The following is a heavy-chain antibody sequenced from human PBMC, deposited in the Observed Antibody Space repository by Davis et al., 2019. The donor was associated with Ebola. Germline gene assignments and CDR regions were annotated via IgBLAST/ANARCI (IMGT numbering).Heavy chain of an antibody. CDR2: IRSKANSYAT. V-gene: IGHV3-73*01. D-gene: IGHD4-17*01. Sequence: PGGSLRLSSAASGFTFSGSAMHWVRQASGKGLEWVGRIRSKANSYATAYAESVKGRFTISRDDSKNTAYLQMNSLKTEDTAVYYCTGTVTDDYWGQGTLVTVSS. CDR1: GFTFSGSA. J-gene: IGHJ4*02. CDR3: TGTVTDDY.